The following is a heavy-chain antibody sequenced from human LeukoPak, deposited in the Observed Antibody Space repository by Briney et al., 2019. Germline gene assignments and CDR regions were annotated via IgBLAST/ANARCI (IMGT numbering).Heavy chain of an antibody. D-gene: IGHD6-13*01. CDR3: ARGYSSSWDDAFDI. J-gene: IGHJ3*02. CDR1: GYTFTSYY. Sequence: ASVKVSCKAAGYTFTSYYMHWVRQDPGQGLEWMGIINPSGGSTNYGQTFQDRVTMTRDTSTSTVYMELSSLRSEDTAVYYCARGYSSSWDDAFDIWGQGTMVTVSS. CDR2: INPSGGST. V-gene: IGHV1-46*01.